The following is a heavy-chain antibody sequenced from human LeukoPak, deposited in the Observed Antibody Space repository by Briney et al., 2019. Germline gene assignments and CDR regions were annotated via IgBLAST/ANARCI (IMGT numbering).Heavy chain of an antibody. V-gene: IGHV3-9*01. D-gene: IGHD6-13*01. CDR2: ISWNSGSI. J-gene: IGHJ6*02. CDR3: AKDIHSSSWYGMDV. Sequence: PGRSLRLSCAASGFTFDDYAMHWVRQAPGKGLEWVSGISWNSGSIGYADSVNGRFTISRDNAKNSLYLQMNSLRAEDTALYYCAKDIHSSSWYGMDVWGQGTTVTVSS. CDR1: GFTFDDYA.